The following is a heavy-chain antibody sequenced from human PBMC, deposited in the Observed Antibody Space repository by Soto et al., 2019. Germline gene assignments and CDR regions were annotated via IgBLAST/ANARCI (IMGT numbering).Heavy chain of an antibody. Sequence: QITLKESGPTLVAPPQTLTLTSTLSGFSISTSGVGVGWIRQPPGKALEWLAVIYWDDDKRYSPSLRNRLTVSKDTSKNQVALAVTNMDPVDTATYYCAHRQIHSGNWDCGVLDYWGPGTLVTVSA. CDR1: GFSISTSGVG. CDR3: AHRQIHSGNWDCGVLDY. CDR2: IYWDDDK. V-gene: IGHV2-5*02. J-gene: IGHJ4*02. D-gene: IGHD1-7*01.